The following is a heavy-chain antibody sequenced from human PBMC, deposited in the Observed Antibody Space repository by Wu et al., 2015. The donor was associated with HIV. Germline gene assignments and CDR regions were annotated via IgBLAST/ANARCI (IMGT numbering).Heavy chain of an antibody. Sequence: QVQLVQSGAEVKKPGASVKVSCKASGYTFTGYYMHWLRQALGQGLEWMGWINPGSGGTEYAQKFQGRVTMTSDTSISTGYMELSRVTTDDTAMYYCARGVKGDTAVYWGQGTLVTVSS. J-gene: IGHJ4*02. CDR2: INPGSGGT. D-gene: IGHD5-18*01. CDR1: GYTFTGYY. V-gene: IGHV1-2*02. CDR3: ARGVKGDTAVY.